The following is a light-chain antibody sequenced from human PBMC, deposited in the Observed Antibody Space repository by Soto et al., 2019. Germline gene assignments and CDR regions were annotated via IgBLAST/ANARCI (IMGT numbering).Light chain of an antibody. Sequence: QSALTQPRSVSGSPGQSVTISCTGTSSDVGAYNYVSWYQQHPGKVPKFIIYDVSKRPSGVPVRFSGSKSGNTASLTISGPQAEDEADYYCCSYAGNSYLFGGGTQLTVL. J-gene: IGLJ2*01. CDR3: CSYAGNSYL. CDR2: DVS. V-gene: IGLV2-11*01. CDR1: SSDVGAYNY.